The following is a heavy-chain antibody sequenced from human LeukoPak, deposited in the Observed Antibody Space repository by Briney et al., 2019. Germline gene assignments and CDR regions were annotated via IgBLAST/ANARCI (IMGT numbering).Heavy chain of an antibody. D-gene: IGHD3-22*01. CDR1: GYSFTSYY. V-gene: IGHV1-46*01. CDR2: INPSGGST. Sequence: ASVKVSCKASGYSFTSYYMHWVRQAPGQGLEWMAIINPSGGSTSYAQKFQGRVTMTRDTSTSTVYMELSRLRSEDTAVYYCARDSSGSLYYSDYWGQGTLVTVSS. J-gene: IGHJ4*02. CDR3: ARDSSGSLYYSDY.